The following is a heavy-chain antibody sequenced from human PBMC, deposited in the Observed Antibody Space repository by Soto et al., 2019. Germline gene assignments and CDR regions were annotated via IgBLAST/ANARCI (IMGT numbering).Heavy chain of an antibody. J-gene: IGHJ6*01. CDR1: AFASGFPFRRIA. CDR2: ISFDGSNQ. D-gene: IGHD3-16*01. CDR3: ARDPVDYLGPRAYGMDV. V-gene: IGHV3-30-3*01. Sequence: QVHLVESGGGVVQPGRSLRLSCEASAFASGFPFRRIAMHWVRQAPGKGLEWVAVISFDGSNQYYADSVQGRFIISRDNSKTTLYLQMNSLRDEDTAMYYCARDPVDYLGPRAYGMDVWGQGTTVTVSS.